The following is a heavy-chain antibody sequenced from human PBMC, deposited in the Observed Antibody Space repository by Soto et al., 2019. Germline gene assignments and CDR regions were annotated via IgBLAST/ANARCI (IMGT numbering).Heavy chain of an antibody. D-gene: IGHD3-9*01. CDR2: IYSGGST. V-gene: IGHV4-39*01. CDR3: ARRHSATWLFDY. CDR1: GGAISGRSNY. Sequence: SETLSLTCAVSGGAISGRSNYWGWIRQPPGKGLKYIGSIYSGGSTYYNPSLKSRVTLSVDATQNQFSLRLTSVTAADTAVYYCARRHSATWLFDYWGLGTLVTVSS. J-gene: IGHJ4*02.